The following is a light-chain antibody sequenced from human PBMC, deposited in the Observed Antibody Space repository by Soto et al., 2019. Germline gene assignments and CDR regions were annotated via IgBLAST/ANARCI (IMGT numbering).Light chain of an antibody. J-gene: IGLJ2*01. V-gene: IGLV1-51*01. CDR2: DSD. CDR1: SSNIGSNY. CDR3: LAWESGLRAGV. Sequence: QAVVTQPPSVSAPPGQTVTIACSGSSSNIGSNYVSWYQQLPGTAPKLLIFDSDQRPSGIADRFSGSKSGTSATLAITGLQTGDEADYYCLAWESGLRAGVFGGGTKLTVL.